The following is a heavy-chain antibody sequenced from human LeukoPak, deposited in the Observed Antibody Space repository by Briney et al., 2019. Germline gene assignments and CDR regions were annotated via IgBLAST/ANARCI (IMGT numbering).Heavy chain of an antibody. CDR1: GGSISSSSYY. CDR2: TYYSGST. V-gene: IGHV4-39*01. J-gene: IGHJ4*02. CDR3: ARHEQWLVYFDY. Sequence: SETLSLTCTVSGGSISSSSYYWGWIRQPPGKGLEWIGSTYYSGSTYYNPSLKSRVTISVDTSKNQFSLKLSSVTAADTAVYYCARHEQWLVYFDYWGQGTLVTVSS. D-gene: IGHD6-19*01.